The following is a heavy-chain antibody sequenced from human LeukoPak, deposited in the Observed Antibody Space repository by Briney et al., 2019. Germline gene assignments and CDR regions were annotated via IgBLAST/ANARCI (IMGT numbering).Heavy chain of an antibody. CDR3: ARVHVPDFYDSSGYHRAFDI. CDR2: IILIFGTA. V-gene: IGHV1-69*05. CDR1: GGTFSSYA. Sequence: SVKVSCKASGGTFSSYAISWVRQAPGQGLEWMGGIILIFGTANYAQKFQGRVTITTDESTSTAYMELSSLRSEDTAVYYCARVHVPDFYDSSGYHRAFDIWGQGTMVTVSS. D-gene: IGHD3-22*01. J-gene: IGHJ3*02.